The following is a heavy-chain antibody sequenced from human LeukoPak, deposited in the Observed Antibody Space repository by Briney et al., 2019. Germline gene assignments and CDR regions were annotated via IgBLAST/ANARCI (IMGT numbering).Heavy chain of an antibody. CDR3: ARDRPPPRSCTNGVCYFADYYYYYMDV. CDR1: GYTFASYG. J-gene: IGHJ6*03. D-gene: IGHD2-8*01. V-gene: IGHV1-18*01. CDR2: INAYNGNT. Sequence: ASVKVSCKASGYTFASYGISRVRQAPGQGLEWMGWINAYNGNTNYAQKLQGRVTMTTDTSTRTAYMELRSLRADDTAVYYCARDRPPPRSCTNGVCYFADYYYYYMDVWGKGTTVTVSS.